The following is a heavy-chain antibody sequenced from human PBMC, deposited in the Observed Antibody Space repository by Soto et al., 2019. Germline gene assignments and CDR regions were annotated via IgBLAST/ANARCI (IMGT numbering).Heavy chain of an antibody. V-gene: IGHV3-15*01. CDR3: TAPEDPDDWYGNYAFDI. CDR1: GFTFTNAW. D-gene: IGHD3-9*01. Sequence: EVQLVESGGGLVRPGGSLRLSCTASGFTFTNAWMHWVRQAPGKGLEWIGRLKSKTDGGATDYAAPVKGRFTISRDDSKNTLYLQMNSLTTEDSAVYYCTAPEDPDDWYGNYAFDIWGQGTMVTVSS. J-gene: IGHJ3*02. CDR2: LKSKTDGGAT.